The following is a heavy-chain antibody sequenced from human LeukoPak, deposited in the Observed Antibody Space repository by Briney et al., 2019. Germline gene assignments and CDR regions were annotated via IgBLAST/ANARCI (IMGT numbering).Heavy chain of an antibody. V-gene: IGHV3-53*01. Sequence: GGSLRLSCAASGVTVSSNYMSGVRQAPGKGLEGGSVIYSGGSTYYADSVKGRFTISRDNAKNTLYLQMNSLRAEDTAVYYCARGGPWLSDAFDLWGQGTMVTVSS. J-gene: IGHJ3*01. CDR1: GVTVSSNY. CDR2: IYSGGST. D-gene: IGHD3-10*01. CDR3: ARGGPWLSDAFDL.